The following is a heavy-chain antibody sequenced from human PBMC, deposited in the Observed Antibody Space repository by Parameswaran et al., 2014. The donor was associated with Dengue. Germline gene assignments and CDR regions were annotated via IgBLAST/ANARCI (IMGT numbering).Heavy chain of an antibody. CDR2: IYYSGST. D-gene: IGHD6-13*01. J-gene: IGHJ4*02. CDR3: ARDNQQPDY. V-gene: IGHV4-39*07. Sequence: PGKGLEWIGSIYYSGSTYYNPSLKSRVTISVDTSKNQFSLKLSSVTAADTAVYYCARDNQQPDYWGQGTLVTVSS.